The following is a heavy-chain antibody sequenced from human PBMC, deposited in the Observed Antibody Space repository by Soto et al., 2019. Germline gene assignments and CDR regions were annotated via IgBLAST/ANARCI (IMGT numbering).Heavy chain of an antibody. CDR2: IIPILGIA. V-gene: IGHV1-69*02. CDR3: ARPGGKSAAGYYYYYGMDV. J-gene: IGHJ6*02. CDR1: GGTFSSYT. D-gene: IGHD6-13*01. Sequence: ASVKVSCKASGGTFSSYTISWVRQAPGQGLEWMGRIIPILGIANYAQKFQGRVTITADKSTSTAYMELSSLRSEDTAVYYCARPGGKSAAGYYYYYGMDVWGQGTTVTVSS.